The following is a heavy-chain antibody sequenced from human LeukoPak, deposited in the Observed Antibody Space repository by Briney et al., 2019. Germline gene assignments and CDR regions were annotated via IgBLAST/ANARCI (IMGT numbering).Heavy chain of an antibody. D-gene: IGHD6-13*01. CDR3: ARGASSWEYTTFDI. CDR2: IGGSGLTT. J-gene: IGHJ3*02. V-gene: IGHV3-23*01. CDR1: GFTVSINY. Sequence: PGGSLRLSCAASGFTVSINYMSWVRQAPGKGLEWVSTIGGSGLTTIYADSVEGRFTISRDNSNNALFLQMNSLRAEDMAIYYCARGASSWEYTTFDIWGQGAIVTVSS.